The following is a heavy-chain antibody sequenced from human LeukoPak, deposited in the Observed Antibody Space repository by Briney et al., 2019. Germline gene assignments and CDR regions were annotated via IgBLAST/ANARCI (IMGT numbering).Heavy chain of an antibody. CDR3: ARGPRFRYCSSTSCPPYLYYYYYMDV. CDR2: INHSGST. CDR1: GGSFSGYY. J-gene: IGHJ6*03. V-gene: IGHV4-34*01. Sequence: PSETLSLTCAVYGGSFSGYYWSWIRQPPGKGLEWIGEINHSGSTNYNPSLKSRVTISVDTSKNPFSLKLSSVTAADTAVYYCARGPRFRYCSSTSCPPYLYYYYYMDVWGKGTTVTVSS. D-gene: IGHD2-2*01.